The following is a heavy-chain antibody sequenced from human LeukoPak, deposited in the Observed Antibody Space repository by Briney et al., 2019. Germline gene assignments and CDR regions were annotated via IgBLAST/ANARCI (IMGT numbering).Heavy chain of an antibody. J-gene: IGHJ6*02. V-gene: IGHV1-2*02. CDR3: ARVFEGYCSGGSCYPSYYYYGMDV. CDR2: INPNSGGT. CDR1: GYTFTGYY. Sequence: ASVKVSCMASGYTFTGYYMHWVRQAPGQGLEWMGWINPNSGGTNYAQKFQGRVTMTRDTSISTAYMELSRLRSDDTAVYYCARVFEGYCSGGSCYPSYYYYGMDVWGQGTTVTVSS. D-gene: IGHD2-15*01.